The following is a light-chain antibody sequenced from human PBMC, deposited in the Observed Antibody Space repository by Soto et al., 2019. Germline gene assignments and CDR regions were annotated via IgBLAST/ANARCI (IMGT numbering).Light chain of an antibody. CDR3: SSYSTTSSPHVL. J-gene: IGLJ2*01. CDR1: PSDIGRYNY. Sequence: QSVLTQPASVSGSPGQSITISCTGTPSDIGRYNYVSWYQQFPGKVPKLLIYEVTSRPSEVSARFTGSKSGSTASLTISGLPAEDDADYYCSSYSTTSSPHVLFGGGTK. CDR2: EVT. V-gene: IGLV2-14*01.